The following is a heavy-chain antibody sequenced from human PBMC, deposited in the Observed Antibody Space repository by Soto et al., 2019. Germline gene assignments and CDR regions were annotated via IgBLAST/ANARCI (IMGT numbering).Heavy chain of an antibody. J-gene: IGHJ4*02. D-gene: IGHD3-10*01. CDR2: IIPILGIA. CDR3: ASPYMVRGVILDY. V-gene: IGHV1-69*02. CDR1: GGTFSSYT. Sequence: QVQLVQSGAEVKKPGSSVKVSCKASGGTFSSYTISWVRQAPGQGLEWMGRIIPILGIANYAQKFQGRVTITADKSTSTSYMELSSLRSEDTVVYYCASPYMVRGVILDYWGQGTLVTVSS.